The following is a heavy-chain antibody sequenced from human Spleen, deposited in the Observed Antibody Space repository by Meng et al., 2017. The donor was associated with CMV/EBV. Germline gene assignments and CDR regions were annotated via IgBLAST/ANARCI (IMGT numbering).Heavy chain of an antibody. V-gene: IGHV3-66*02. D-gene: IGHD3-22*01. CDR1: GFTVSSNY. J-gene: IGHJ3*02. Sequence: SGFTVSSNYMSWVRQAPGKGLEWVSVIYSGGSTYYADSVKGRFTISRDNSKNTLYLQMNSLRAEDTAVYYCNYYDSSGSKTDAFDIWGQGTMVTVSS. CDR3: NYYDSSGSKTDAFDI. CDR2: IYSGGST.